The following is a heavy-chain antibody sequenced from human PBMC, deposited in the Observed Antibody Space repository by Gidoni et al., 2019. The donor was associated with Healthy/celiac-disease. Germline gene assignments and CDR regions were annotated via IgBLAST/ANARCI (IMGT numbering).Heavy chain of an antibody. CDR1: GFTFSSYW. CDR3: ARVSEQWLYFQH. Sequence: EVQLVESGGGLVQPGGSLRLSCAAPGFTFSSYWMSWVRQAPGKGLEWVANIKQDGSEKYYVDSVKGRFTISRDNAKNSLYLQMNSLRAEDTAVYYCARVSEQWLYFQHWGQGTLVTVSS. CDR2: IKQDGSEK. J-gene: IGHJ1*01. D-gene: IGHD6-19*01. V-gene: IGHV3-7*03.